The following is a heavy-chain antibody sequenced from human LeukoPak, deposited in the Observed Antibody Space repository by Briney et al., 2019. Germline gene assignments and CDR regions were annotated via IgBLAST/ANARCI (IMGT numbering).Heavy chain of an antibody. CDR1: GFTFSSYA. V-gene: IGHV3-23*01. J-gene: IGHJ4*02. CDR3: ATDGFGELLFVFDY. CDR2: ISGSGGST. Sequence: PGGSLRLSCAASGFTFSSYAMSWVRQAPGKGLEWVSAISGSGGSTYCADSVKGRFTISRDNSKNTLYLQMNSLRAEDTAVYYCATDGFGELLFVFDYWGQGTLVTVSS. D-gene: IGHD3-10*01.